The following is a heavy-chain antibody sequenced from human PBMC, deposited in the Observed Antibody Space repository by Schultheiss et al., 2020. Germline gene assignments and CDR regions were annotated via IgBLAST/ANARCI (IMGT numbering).Heavy chain of an antibody. V-gene: IGHV3-30*03. D-gene: IGHD3-10*01. CDR2: ISYDGRNK. Sequence: GESLKISCAASGFTFSSYGMHWVRQAPGKGLEWVAVISYDGRNKYYADSVKGRFTISRDNSKNTLYLQMNSLRAEDTAVYYCASGLRRFGELLVDYWGKGTLVTVSS. CDR1: GFTFSSYG. J-gene: IGHJ4*02. CDR3: ASGLRRFGELLVDY.